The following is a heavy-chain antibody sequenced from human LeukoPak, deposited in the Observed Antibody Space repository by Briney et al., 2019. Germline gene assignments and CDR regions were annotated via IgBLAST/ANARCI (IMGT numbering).Heavy chain of an antibody. CDR3: ARWTDIVVVPAAGHYGMDV. D-gene: IGHD2-2*01. Sequence: GESLKISCKGSGYSFTSYWIGWVRQMPGKGLEWMGIIYPGDSDTRYSPSFQGQVTISADKSTSTAYLQWSSLKASDTAMYYCARWTDIVVVPAAGHYGMDVWGQGTTVTVSS. CDR2: IYPGDSDT. CDR1: GYSFTSYW. J-gene: IGHJ6*02. V-gene: IGHV5-51*01.